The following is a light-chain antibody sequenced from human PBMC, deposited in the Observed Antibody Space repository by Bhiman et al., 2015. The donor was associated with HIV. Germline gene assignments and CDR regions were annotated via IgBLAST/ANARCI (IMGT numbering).Light chain of an antibody. CDR1: SRDVGGYDY. CDR3: TSYTVTASFV. Sequence: QPASVSGSPGQSITISCTGTSRDVGGYDYVSWYQQHPGKAPRLIIYDVSQRPSGISNRFSGSKSGNTASLTISGLQAEDEADYYCTSYTVTASFVFGGATTVTVL. J-gene: IGLJ1*01. V-gene: IGLV2-14*03. CDR2: DVS.